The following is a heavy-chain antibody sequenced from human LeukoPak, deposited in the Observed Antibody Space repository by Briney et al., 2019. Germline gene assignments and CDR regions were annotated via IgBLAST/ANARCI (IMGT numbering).Heavy chain of an antibody. V-gene: IGHV6-1*01. Sequence: SQTLSFTSAIPGYTGSSNSAVWHWPRQRPSRGLELLASTYYTSNSYNDYAVSEKSRITINPDTSKNQFSVQLNSVTPEDTAVYYCARDLLRYYGSGSYYTSNWFDPWGQGTLVTVSS. CDR2: TYYTSNSYN. D-gene: IGHD3-10*01. CDR3: ARDLLRYYGSGSYYTSNWFDP. CDR1: GYTGSSNSAV. J-gene: IGHJ5*02.